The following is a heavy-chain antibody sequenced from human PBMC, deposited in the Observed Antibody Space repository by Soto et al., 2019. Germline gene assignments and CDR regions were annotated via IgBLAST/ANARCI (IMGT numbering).Heavy chain of an antibody. Sequence: GASLKVSCKASGYTFTCYGISWVRQATGQGLEWMGWISAYNGNTNYAQKLQGRVTMTTDTSTSTAYMELRSLRSDDTAVYYCAREAEEYSSSARWFDPWGQGTLVTVSS. CDR3: AREAEEYSSSARWFDP. J-gene: IGHJ5*02. CDR1: GYTFTCYG. D-gene: IGHD6-13*01. CDR2: ISAYNGNT. V-gene: IGHV1-18*01.